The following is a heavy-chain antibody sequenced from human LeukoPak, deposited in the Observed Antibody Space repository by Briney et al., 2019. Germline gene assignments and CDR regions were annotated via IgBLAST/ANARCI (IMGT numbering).Heavy chain of an antibody. CDR2: ISGSGGST. V-gene: IGHV3-23*01. Sequence: GWSLRLSCAASGFTFSSYAMSWVRQAPGKGLEWVSAISGSGGSTYYADSVKGRFTISRDNSKNTLYLQMNSLRAEDTAVYYCAKFMDSSGYFIDYYYYYGMDVWGQGTTVTVSS. J-gene: IGHJ6*02. D-gene: IGHD3-22*01. CDR1: GFTFSSYA. CDR3: AKFMDSSGYFIDYYYYYGMDV.